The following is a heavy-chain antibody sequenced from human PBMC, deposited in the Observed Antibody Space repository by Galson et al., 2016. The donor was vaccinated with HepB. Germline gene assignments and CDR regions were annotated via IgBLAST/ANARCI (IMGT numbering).Heavy chain of an antibody. V-gene: IGHV3-7*01. J-gene: IGHJ6*04. Sequence: SLRLSCAASGFTFSNNWLSWVRQAPGKGLEWVANIKPDAAEKYYVDSVKGRFTISRDNAKNSLYLQMNSLRAEDTAVYYCAREGVRRRSYFYYYGMDVWGKGTTVTVSS. CDR1: GFTFSNNW. CDR3: AREGVRRRSYFYYYGMDV. CDR2: IKPDAAEK.